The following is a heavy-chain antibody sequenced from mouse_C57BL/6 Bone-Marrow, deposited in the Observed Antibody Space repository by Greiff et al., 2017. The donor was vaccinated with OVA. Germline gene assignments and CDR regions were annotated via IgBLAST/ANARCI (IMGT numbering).Heavy chain of an antibody. CDR1: GYTFTSYG. D-gene: IGHD1-1*01. V-gene: IGHV1-81*01. CDR2: IYPRSGNT. CDR3: ARLGTVVATCPPYYAMDY. J-gene: IGHJ4*01. Sequence: QVQLQQSGAELARPGASVKLSCKASGYTFTSYGISWVKQRTGQGLEWIGEIYPRSGNTYYNEKFKGKATLTADKSSSTAYMELRSLTSEDSAVYFCARLGTVVATCPPYYAMDYWGQGTSVTVSS.